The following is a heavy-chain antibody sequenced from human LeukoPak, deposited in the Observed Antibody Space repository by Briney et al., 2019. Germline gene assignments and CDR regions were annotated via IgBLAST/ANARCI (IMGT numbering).Heavy chain of an antibody. CDR1: GYTFTSYY. Sequence: ASVKVSCKASGYTFTSYYMHWVRQAPGQGLEWMGIINPSGGSTSYAQKFQGRVTMTRDTSTSTVYMELSSLRSEDTAVYYCARSGHIAAAGSEYFQHWGKGTLVTVSS. CDR3: ARSGHIAAAGSEYFQH. CDR2: INPSGGST. J-gene: IGHJ1*01. V-gene: IGHV1-46*01. D-gene: IGHD6-13*01.